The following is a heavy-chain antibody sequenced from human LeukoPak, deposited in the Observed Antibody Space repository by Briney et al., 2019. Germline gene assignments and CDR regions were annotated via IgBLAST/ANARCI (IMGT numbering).Heavy chain of an antibody. CDR3: ARSSSSWYPLFDY. CDR1: GFTFSDHY. J-gene: IGHJ4*02. CDR2: TRNKANSYTT. V-gene: IGHV3-72*01. D-gene: IGHD6-13*01. Sequence: GSLSLSCAASGFTFSDHYMDWVRQAPGKGLEWVGPTRNKANSYTTEYAASVKGRFTISRDDSKNSVYLQMNSLETEDTAVYYCARSSSSWYPLFDYWGQGTLVTVSS.